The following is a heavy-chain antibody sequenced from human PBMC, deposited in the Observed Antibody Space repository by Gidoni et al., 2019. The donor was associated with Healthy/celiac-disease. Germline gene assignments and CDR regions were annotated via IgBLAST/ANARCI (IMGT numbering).Heavy chain of an antibody. CDR3: ARRYYFDY. J-gene: IGHJ4*02. Sequence: QLQLQESGPGLVKPSETLSLTCTVSGGSISSSSYYWGWFRQPPGKGLEWSGSIYYSGSTYYNPSLKSRVTRSVDTSKNQFSLKLSSVTAADTAVYYCARRYYFDYWGQGTLVTVSS. CDR1: GGSISSSSYY. CDR2: IYYSGST. V-gene: IGHV4-39*01.